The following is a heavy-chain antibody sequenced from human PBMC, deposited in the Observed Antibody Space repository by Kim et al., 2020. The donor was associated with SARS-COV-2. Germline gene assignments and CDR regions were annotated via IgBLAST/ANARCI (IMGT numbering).Heavy chain of an antibody. CDR3: ARPGGGGYYNWFDP. Sequence: GGSLRLSCAASGFTFSSYEMNWVRQAPGKGLEWVSYISSSGSTIYYADSVKGRFTISRYNAKNSLYLQMNSLRAEDTAVYYCARPGGGGYYNWFDPWGQGTLVTVSS. V-gene: IGHV3-48*03. D-gene: IGHD5-12*01. J-gene: IGHJ5*02. CDR1: GFTFSSYE. CDR2: ISSSGSTI.